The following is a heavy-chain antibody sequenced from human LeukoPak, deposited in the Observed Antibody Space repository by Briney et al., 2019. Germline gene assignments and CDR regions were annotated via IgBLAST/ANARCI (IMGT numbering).Heavy chain of an antibody. D-gene: IGHD1-26*01. CDR1: GYTFTSYG. Sequence: GASVKVSCKASGYTFTSYGISWVRQAPGQGLEWMGRIIPILGIANYAQKFQGRVTITADKSTSTAYMELSSLRSEDTAVYYCAGTVGATTGIDYWGQGTLVTVSS. CDR3: AGTVGATTGIDY. V-gene: IGHV1-69*04. J-gene: IGHJ4*02. CDR2: IIPILGIA.